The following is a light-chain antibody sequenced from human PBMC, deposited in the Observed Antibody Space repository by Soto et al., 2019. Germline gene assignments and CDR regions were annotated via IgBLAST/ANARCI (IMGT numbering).Light chain of an antibody. V-gene: IGLV6-57*02. CDR3: QSYDSSNWV. CDR2: EDN. J-gene: IGLJ3*02. CDR1: SGSIASNY. Sequence: NFMLTQPHSVSESPGQTVTISCTGSSGSIASNYVQWYQQRPGSAPTTVIYEDNQRPSGVPDRFSGSIDSSSNAASLTISGLKTEDDADYCCQSYDSSNWVFGGGTKLTVL.